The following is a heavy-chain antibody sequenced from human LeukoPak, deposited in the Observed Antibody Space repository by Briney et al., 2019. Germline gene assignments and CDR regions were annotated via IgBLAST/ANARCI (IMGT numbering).Heavy chain of an antibody. Sequence: GRCLRLSWALSAFSYSSFSVNWVRQAPRDGRGWVSLIIIIITYTYHADSVKGRFTISRDNTKHSLYRQMNRLIAADPAVYYCARPYYDFWSGYYSHEGNPFDYWGQGNLVTVSS. V-gene: IGHV3-21*01. J-gene: IGHJ4*02. CDR1: AFSYSSFS. CDR3: ARPYYDFWSGYYSHEGNPFDY. D-gene: IGHD3-3*01. CDR2: IIIIITYT.